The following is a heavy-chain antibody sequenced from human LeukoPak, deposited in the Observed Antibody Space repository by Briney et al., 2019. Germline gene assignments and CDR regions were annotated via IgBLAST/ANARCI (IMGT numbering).Heavy chain of an antibody. CDR2: IYYSGST. CDR1: GGSISSGGYY. V-gene: IGHV4-31*03. CDR3: ARSTWAGHRGYYYYYMDV. J-gene: IGHJ6*03. D-gene: IGHD1-14*01. Sequence: SGTLSLTCTVSGGSISSGGYYWSWIRQHPGKGLEWIGYIYYSGSTYYNPSLKSRVTISVDTSKNQFSLKLSSVTAADTAVYYCARSTWAGHRGYYYYYMDVWGKGTTVTVSS.